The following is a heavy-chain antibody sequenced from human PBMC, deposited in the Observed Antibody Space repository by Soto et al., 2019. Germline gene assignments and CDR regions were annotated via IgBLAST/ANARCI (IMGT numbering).Heavy chain of an antibody. CDR1: GFTFSSYA. CDR2: ILYDGSNK. V-gene: IGHV3-30-3*01. Sequence: PGGYLRLSCAASGFTFSSYAMHWVRQAPGKGLEWVAVILYDGSNKYYSDSVKGRFTISRDNSKNTLYLQMNSLRAEDTAVYYCARETTTIFGVVIPYYDYYGMDVWGQGTPVTVSS. D-gene: IGHD3-3*01. CDR3: ARETTTIFGVVIPYYDYYGMDV. J-gene: IGHJ6*01.